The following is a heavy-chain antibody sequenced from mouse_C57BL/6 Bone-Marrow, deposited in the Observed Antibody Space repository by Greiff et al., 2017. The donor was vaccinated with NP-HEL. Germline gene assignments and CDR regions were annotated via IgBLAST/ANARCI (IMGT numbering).Heavy chain of an antibody. Sequence: QVQLQQSGPELVKPGASVKISCKASGYAFSSSWMNWVKQRPGKGLEWIGRIYPGDGDTNYNGKFKGKATLTADKSSSTAYMQLSSLTSEDSAVYYCAREGTTVLHWGQGTLVTVSA. J-gene: IGHJ3*01. CDR1: GYAFSSSW. CDR2: IYPGDGDT. CDR3: AREGTTVLH. D-gene: IGHD1-1*01. V-gene: IGHV1-82*01.